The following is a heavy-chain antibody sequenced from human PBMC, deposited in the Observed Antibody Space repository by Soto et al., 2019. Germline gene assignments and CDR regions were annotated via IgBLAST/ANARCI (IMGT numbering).Heavy chain of an antibody. Sequence: QVQLVQSGAEVKKPGSSVKVSCKASGGTFSSYAISWVRQAPGQGLEWMGGIIPIFGTANYAQKFQGRVTITAEESTSTAYMELSSLRSEDTAVYYCATLRRIFGVVITNYYYYGMDVWGQGTTVTVSS. V-gene: IGHV1-69*01. CDR3: ATLRRIFGVVITNYYYYGMDV. CDR1: GGTFSSYA. D-gene: IGHD3-3*01. CDR2: IIPIFGTA. J-gene: IGHJ6*02.